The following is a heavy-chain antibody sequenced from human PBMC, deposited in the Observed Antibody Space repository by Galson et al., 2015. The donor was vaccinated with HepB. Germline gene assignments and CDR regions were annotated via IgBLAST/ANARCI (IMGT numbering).Heavy chain of an antibody. CDR1: GFTFSNYV. CDR2: IRDDGSNK. D-gene: IGHD6-19*01. CDR3: AKADSAQWLDHFDY. J-gene: IGHJ4*02. Sequence: SLRLSCAASGFTFSNYVMHWVRQAPAKGLEWVAFIRDDGSNKNFADSVKGRFTISRDNSKNTLYLQMNSLRAEDTAVYYCAKADSAQWLDHFDYWGQGALVTVSS. V-gene: IGHV3-30*02.